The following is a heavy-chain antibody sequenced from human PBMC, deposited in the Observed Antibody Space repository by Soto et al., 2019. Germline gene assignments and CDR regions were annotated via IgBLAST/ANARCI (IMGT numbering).Heavy chain of an antibody. D-gene: IGHD1-26*01. V-gene: IGHV3-21*01. J-gene: IGHJ4*02. Sequence: GGSHTLCYVSSGFNFQTFHMAWIRQDPGKGLEWVSFITYTGTFITYLDSLKGRITISRDNAENSLFLQMNNLRAEDTAVYYCARDMGVSERAFDLCGQGTLVTVSS. CDR3: ARDMGVSERAFDL. CDR2: ITYTGTFI. CDR1: GFNFQTFH.